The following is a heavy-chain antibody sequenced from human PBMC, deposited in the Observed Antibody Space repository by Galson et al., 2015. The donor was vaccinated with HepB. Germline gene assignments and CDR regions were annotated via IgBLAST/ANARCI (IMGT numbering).Heavy chain of an antibody. Sequence: SVKVSCKASGYTFTSYDINWVRQATGQGLEWMGWMNPNSGNTGYAQKFQGRVTMTRNTSISTAYMELSSLRSEDTALYYCARGGYSSSWYSGMLDYWGQGTLVTVSS. CDR3: ARGGYSSSWYSGMLDY. D-gene: IGHD6-13*01. V-gene: IGHV1-8*01. CDR2: MNPNSGNT. J-gene: IGHJ4*02. CDR1: GYTFTSYD.